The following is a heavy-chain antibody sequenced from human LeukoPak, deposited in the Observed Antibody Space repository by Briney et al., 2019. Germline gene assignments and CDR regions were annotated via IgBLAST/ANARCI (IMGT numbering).Heavy chain of an antibody. J-gene: IGHJ4*02. Sequence: PGGSLTLSCAASGFTFSSYSMTWVRQAPGKGLDWVSVISGGGGTTYYADSVKGRFTISRDNSKNTLYLQTNSLRAEDTAVYYCARAALVRGVDYFDNWGQGTLVTVSS. V-gene: IGHV3-23*01. CDR3: ARAALVRGVDYFDN. CDR2: ISGGGGTT. D-gene: IGHD3-10*01. CDR1: GFTFSSYS.